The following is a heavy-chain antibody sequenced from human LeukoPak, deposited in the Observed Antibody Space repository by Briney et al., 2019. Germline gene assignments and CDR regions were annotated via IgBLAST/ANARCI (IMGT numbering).Heavy chain of an antibody. CDR1: GFTFSSYG. V-gene: IGHV3-30*03. J-gene: IGHJ4*02. Sequence: PGGSLRLSCAASGFTFSSYGMHWVRQAPGKGLEWVAVISYDGSNKYYADSVKGRFTISRDNSKNTLYLQMNSLRAEDTAVYYCATTREDIVAILDYWGQGTLVTVSS. D-gene: IGHD5-12*01. CDR3: ATTREDIVAILDY. CDR2: ISYDGSNK.